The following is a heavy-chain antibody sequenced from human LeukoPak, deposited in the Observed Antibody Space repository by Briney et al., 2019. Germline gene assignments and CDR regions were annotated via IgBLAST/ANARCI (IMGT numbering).Heavy chain of an antibody. CDR3: ARETTVVTDTAWFDP. V-gene: IGHV3-33*01. Sequence: PGRSLRLSCAASGFTFSSYGMHWVRQAPGKGLEWVAVIWYDGSNKYYADSVKGRFTISRDNSKNTLYLQMNSLRAEDTAVYYCARETTVVTDTAWFDPWGQGTLVTVSS. J-gene: IGHJ5*02. D-gene: IGHD4-23*01. CDR1: GFTFSSYG. CDR2: IWYDGSNK.